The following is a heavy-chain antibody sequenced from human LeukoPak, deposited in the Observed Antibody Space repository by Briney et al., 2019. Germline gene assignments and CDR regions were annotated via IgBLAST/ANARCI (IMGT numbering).Heavy chain of an antibody. CDR3: ARDGFVGPVTAYLDY. Sequence: PGGSLRLSCGASGFSFRNYAMHWVRQAPGRGLVWVSRVKSDGSSSSYADSVKGRFTISRDNARNTLYLQMNSLRAEDTAVYYCARDGFVGPVTAYLDYWSQGTPVTVSS. CDR1: GFSFRNYA. V-gene: IGHV3-74*01. CDR2: VKSDGSSS. J-gene: IGHJ4*02. D-gene: IGHD2-21*02.